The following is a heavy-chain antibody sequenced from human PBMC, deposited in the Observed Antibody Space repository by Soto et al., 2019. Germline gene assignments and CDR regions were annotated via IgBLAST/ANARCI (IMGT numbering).Heavy chain of an antibody. J-gene: IGHJ3*02. Sequence: GGSLRHSCAASGFTFSSYWMHWVRQAPGKGLVWVSRIDTYGSATKYADSVRGRFTISRDNVKNTMSLQMNSLRAEDTAVYYCARVLKSSGWDNDVFDIWGQGTMVTVSS. CDR1: GFTFSSYW. D-gene: IGHD6-19*01. V-gene: IGHV3-74*03. CDR2: IDTYGSAT. CDR3: ARVLKSSGWDNDVFDI.